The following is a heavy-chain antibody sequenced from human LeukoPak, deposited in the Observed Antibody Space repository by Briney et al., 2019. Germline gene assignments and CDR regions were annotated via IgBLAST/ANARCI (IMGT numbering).Heavy chain of an antibody. CDR2: ISSSGSTI. D-gene: IGHD4-17*01. CDR3: ARLPPDDYGDYYYFDY. CDR1: GFTFSDYY. J-gene: IGHJ4*02. Sequence: PGGSLRLSCAASGFTFSDYYMSWIRQAPGKGLEWVSYISSSGSTIYYADSVKGRFTISRDNAKNSLYLQMNSLRAEDTALYYCARLPPDDYGDYYYFDYWGQGTLVTVSS. V-gene: IGHV3-11*01.